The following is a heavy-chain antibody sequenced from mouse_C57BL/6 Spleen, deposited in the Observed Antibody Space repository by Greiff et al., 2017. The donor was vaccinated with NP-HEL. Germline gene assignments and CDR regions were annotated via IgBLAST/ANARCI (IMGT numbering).Heavy chain of an antibody. D-gene: IGHD1-1*01. Sequence: EVQRVESGEGLVKPGGSLKLSCAASGFPFSSYAMSWVRPTPETRLEWVAYISSGGDYTSYADTVQGRFPLSRDNARNTLYLQMSSLKSEDTAMYYCTRYGSSTSAYAMDYWGHGTSVTVSS. J-gene: IGHJ4*01. V-gene: IGHV5-9-1*02. CDR1: GFPFSSYA. CDR3: TRYGSSTSAYAMDY. CDR2: ISSGGDYT.